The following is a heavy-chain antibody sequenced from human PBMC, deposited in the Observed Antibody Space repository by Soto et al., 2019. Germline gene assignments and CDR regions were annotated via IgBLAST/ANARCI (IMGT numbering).Heavy chain of an antibody. V-gene: IGHV1-18*01. CDR2: ISGYNGNT. D-gene: IGHD6-6*01. Sequence: ASVKVSCKTSGYTFFSYGISWVRQAPGQGLEWMGWISGYNGNTNYAQKFQARVTMTADTSTRTAYMELRSLRSDDTAFYYCAKKSSSSSWFDPWGQGTLVTVSS. CDR3: AKKSSSSSWFDP. J-gene: IGHJ5*02. CDR1: GYTFFSYG.